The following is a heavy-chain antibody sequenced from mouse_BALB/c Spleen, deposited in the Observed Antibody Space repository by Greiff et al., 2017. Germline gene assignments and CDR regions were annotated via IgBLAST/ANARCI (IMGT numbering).Heavy chain of an antibody. CDR3: TRNNDVYCTWIAN. D-gene: IGHD2-3*01. CDR2: IYPGNSDT. J-gene: IGHJ3*01. V-gene: IGHV1-5*01. CDR1: GYTFTSYC. Sequence: EVKLVESGTVLSRPGASVKMSCKASGYTFTSYCMRWVKQRPGQGLEWIGAIYPGNSDTSYNQKFKGKAKLPAVTSTSTAYMELSSLTNEDSAVYNSTRNNDVYCTWIANRGQETLVTVSA.